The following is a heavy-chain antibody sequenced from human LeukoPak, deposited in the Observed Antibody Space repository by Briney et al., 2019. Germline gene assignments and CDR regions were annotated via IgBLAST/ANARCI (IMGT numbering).Heavy chain of an antibody. CDR3: ARLLRVGYCSTTTCNWFDP. CDR2: IYYSGST. V-gene: IGHV4-59*12. Sequence: SETLSLTCTVSGGSISSYYWSRIRQPPGKGLEWIGYIYYSGSTNYNPSLKSRVTISVDTSKNQFSLKLSSVTAADTAVYYCARLLRVGYCSTTTCNWFDPWGQGTLVTVSS. D-gene: IGHD2-2*03. J-gene: IGHJ5*02. CDR1: GGSISSYY.